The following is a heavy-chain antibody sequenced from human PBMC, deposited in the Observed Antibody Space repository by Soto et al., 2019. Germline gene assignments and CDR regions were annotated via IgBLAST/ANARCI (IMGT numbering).Heavy chain of an antibody. Sequence: SETRSLTCSVSGASMSSGAYYWSWLRQHPGKGLEWIGYIYDSGSTYYNPSPKSRVTISVDTSKNQFSLKLSSVTAADTAVYYCASIYDSSGYYYGNNWFDPWGQGTLVTVSS. J-gene: IGHJ5*02. CDR1: GASMSSGAYY. V-gene: IGHV4-31*03. D-gene: IGHD3-22*01. CDR2: IYDSGST. CDR3: ASIYDSSGYYYGNNWFDP.